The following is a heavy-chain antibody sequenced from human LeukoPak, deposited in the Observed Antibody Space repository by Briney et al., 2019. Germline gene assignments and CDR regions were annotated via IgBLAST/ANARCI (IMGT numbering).Heavy chain of an antibody. CDR2: ISGRGGAT. V-gene: IGHV3-23*01. CDR3: AKGRVVWFGELFDY. Sequence: PGGSLRLSCAASGFTFSSYAMSWVRQAPGKGLEWVSAISGRGGATYYADSVKGRFTISRDDSKNTLYLQMNSLRAEDTAVYYCAKGRVVWFGELFDYWGQGTLVTVSS. J-gene: IGHJ4*02. CDR1: GFTFSSYA. D-gene: IGHD3-10*01.